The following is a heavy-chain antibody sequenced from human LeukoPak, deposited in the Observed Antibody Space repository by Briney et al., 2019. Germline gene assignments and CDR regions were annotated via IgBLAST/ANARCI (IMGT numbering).Heavy chain of an antibody. Sequence: SETLSLTCTVSGGSISSGSDYWSWIRQPAGKGLEWIGRIYTSGSTNYNPSLKSRVTMSVDTSKNQFSLKLSSVTAADTAVYYCARDQPQFGELLSDYYYYYYMDVWGKGTTVTISS. CDR3: ARDQPQFGELLSDYYYYYYMDV. V-gene: IGHV4-61*02. J-gene: IGHJ6*03. D-gene: IGHD3-10*01. CDR2: IYTSGST. CDR1: GGSISSGSDY.